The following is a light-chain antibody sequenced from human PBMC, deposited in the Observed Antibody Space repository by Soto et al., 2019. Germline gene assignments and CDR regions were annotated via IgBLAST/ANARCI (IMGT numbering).Light chain of an antibody. CDR1: SSDVGAYDY. J-gene: IGLJ1*01. CDR2: DVT. CDR3: SSHAHGGRSV. Sequence: QSALTQPASVSGSPGQSITISCTGTSSDVGAYDYVSWYQQYPGKAPKLMIYDVTRRPSGISNRFSGSKSGNTASLTISGLQAEDDADYYCSSHAHGGRSVFGTGTKLTVL. V-gene: IGLV2-14*01.